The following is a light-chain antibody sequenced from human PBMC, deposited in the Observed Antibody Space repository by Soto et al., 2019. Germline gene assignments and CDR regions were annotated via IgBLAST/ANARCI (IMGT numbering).Light chain of an antibody. J-gene: IGKJ1*01. CDR1: QSVDSW. Sequence: DIQMTQSPCTLSASLGDRVTLSCRTSQSVDSWLAWYQQKPGKAPKLLIYKASSLQTGVPSRFSGSGSGTDFTLTISSLQPDDFATYYCQHYNDSPIMFGQGTKVEIK. V-gene: IGKV1-5*03. CDR3: QHYNDSPIM. CDR2: KAS.